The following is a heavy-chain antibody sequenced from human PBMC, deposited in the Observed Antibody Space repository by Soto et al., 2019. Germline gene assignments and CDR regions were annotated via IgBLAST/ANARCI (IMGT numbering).Heavy chain of an antibody. J-gene: IGHJ4*02. CDR3: ASPHNCTNGVCI. V-gene: IGHV4-34*01. D-gene: IGHD2-8*01. CDR2: INHSGST. CDR1: GGSFSGYY. Sequence: SETLSLTCAVYGGSFSGYYWSWIRQPPGKGLEWIGEINHSGSTNYNPSLKSRVTISVDTSKNQFSLKLSSVTAADTAVYYCASPHNCTNGVCIWGQGTLVTVSS.